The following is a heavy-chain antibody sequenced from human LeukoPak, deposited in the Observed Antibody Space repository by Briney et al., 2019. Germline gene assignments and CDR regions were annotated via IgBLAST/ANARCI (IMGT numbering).Heavy chain of an antibody. Sequence: GGSLRLSCAASGFTFSSHAMSWVRQAPGKGLEWVSAIISGSGSNVYYTDSLKGWFTISRDNSKNTLYLHMNSLRAEDTAVYYCARHGSWSFDYWGQGTLLTVSA. J-gene: IGHJ4*02. CDR1: GFTFSSHA. V-gene: IGHV3-23*01. CDR3: ARHGSWSFDY. CDR2: IISGSGSNV. D-gene: IGHD6-13*01.